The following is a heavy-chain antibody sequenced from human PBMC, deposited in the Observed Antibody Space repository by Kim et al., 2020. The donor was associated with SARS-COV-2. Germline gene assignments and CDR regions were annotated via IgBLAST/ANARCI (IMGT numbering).Heavy chain of an antibody. J-gene: IGHJ6*02. D-gene: IGHD2-2*02. CDR2: IYSDGKT. V-gene: IGHV3-53*01. CDR1: GFTVSSNH. CDR3: ARENIPVLGGMDV. Sequence: GGSLRLSCAASGFTVSSNHMSWVRQAPGKGLEWVSIIYSDGKTDYAESVRGRFTISRDNSKNTLYLQMNSLRAEDTAVYYCARENIPVLGGMDVWGQGTTVTVSS.